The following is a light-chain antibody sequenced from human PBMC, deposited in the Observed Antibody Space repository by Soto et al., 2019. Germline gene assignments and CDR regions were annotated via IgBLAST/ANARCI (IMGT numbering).Light chain of an antibody. CDR2: GAS. V-gene: IGKV3-20*01. J-gene: IGKJ1*01. CDR1: QSVSSSF. Sequence: EIVLTQSPGTLSLSTGERATLSCRASQSVSSSFLGWYQQKPGQAPRLLIYGASSRATGIPDRFSGSGSGTDFTLTISRLESEDFAVYYCQQYGTSPWTFGQGTKVDIK. CDR3: QQYGTSPWT.